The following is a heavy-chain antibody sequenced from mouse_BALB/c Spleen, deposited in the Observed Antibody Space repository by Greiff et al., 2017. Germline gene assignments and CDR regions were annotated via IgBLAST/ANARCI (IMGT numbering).Heavy chain of an antibody. V-gene: IGHV7-3*02. D-gene: IGHD2-4*01. CDR3: ARHYDYDGWFAY. J-gene: IGHJ3*01. Sequence: EVKVVESGGGLVQPGGSLRLSCATSGFTFTDYYMSWVRQPPGKALEWLGFIRNKANGYTTEYSASVKGRFTISRDNSQSILYLQMNTLRAEDSATYYCARHYDYDGWFAYWGQGTLVTVSA. CDR1: GFTFTDYY. CDR2: IRNKANGYTT.